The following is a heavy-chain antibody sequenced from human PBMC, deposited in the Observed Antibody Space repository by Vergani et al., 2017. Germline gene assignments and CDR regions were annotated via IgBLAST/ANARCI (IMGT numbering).Heavy chain of an antibody. Sequence: QVQLQESGPGLVKPSETLSLTCTVSGGSISSYYWSWIRQPPGKGLEWIGYIYYSGSTNYNPPRKSRVTISVDTSKNQFSLKLSAVTAADTAVYCCARDRGSSWPFDYWGQGTLVTVSS. V-gene: IGHV4-59*01. CDR3: ARDRGSSWPFDY. J-gene: IGHJ4*02. CDR2: IYYSGST. D-gene: IGHD6-13*01. CDR1: GGSISSYY.